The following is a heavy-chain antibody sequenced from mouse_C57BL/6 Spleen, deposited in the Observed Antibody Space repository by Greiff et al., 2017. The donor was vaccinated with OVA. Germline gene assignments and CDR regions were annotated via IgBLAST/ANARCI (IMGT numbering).Heavy chain of an antibody. CDR1: GYTFTDYH. V-gene: IGHV1-22*01. CDR3: ARHGSSFYDYAMDY. CDR2: INPNNGGT. D-gene: IGHD1-1*01. Sequence: VQLQQSGPELVKPGASVKMSCQASGYTFTDYHMHWVKQSHGKSLEWIGYINPNNGGTSYNQKFKGKATLTVNKSSSTAYMELRSLTSEDSAVYDCARHGSSFYDYAMDYWGQGTSVTVSS. J-gene: IGHJ4*01.